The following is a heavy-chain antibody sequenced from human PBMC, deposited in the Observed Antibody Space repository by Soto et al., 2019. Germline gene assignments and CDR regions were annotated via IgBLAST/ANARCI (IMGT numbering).Heavy chain of an antibody. CDR3: ARHVDREYSRPRWFDP. V-gene: IGHV4-39*01. CDR1: GVSINNNNYY. J-gene: IGHJ5*02. D-gene: IGHD5-18*01. CDR2: IYYDGST. Sequence: PSETLSLTCTVSGVSINNNNYYWGWIRQPPGKGLEWIGSIYYDGSTYYNSPLKSRVTISVDTSKNQSSLKVSSVTAADTALYYCARHVDREYSRPRWFDPWSQRTVVTVSS.